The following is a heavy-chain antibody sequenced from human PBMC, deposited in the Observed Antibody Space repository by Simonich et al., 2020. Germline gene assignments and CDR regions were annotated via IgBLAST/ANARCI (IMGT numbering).Heavy chain of an antibody. J-gene: IGHJ6*02. CDR2: SSSSRSYI. V-gene: IGHV3-21*01. Sequence: EVQLVESGGGLVKPVGSLRLSCAASGFTFSSYSMNWVRQAPGKGLGWVSSSSSSRSYIYNADSVKGRFTISRNNAKTSMNRQMNSLRAEDKDVKYCARWIAVAGTGAYGMDVWGQGTTVTVSS. CDR3: ARWIAVAGTGAYGMDV. CDR1: GFTFSSYS. D-gene: IGHD6-19*01.